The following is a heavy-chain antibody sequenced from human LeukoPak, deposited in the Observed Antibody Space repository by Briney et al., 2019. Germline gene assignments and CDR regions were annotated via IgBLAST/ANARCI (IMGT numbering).Heavy chain of an antibody. V-gene: IGHV4-38-2*01. J-gene: IGHJ4*02. CDR1: GYSISSGYY. D-gene: IGHD3-22*01. CDR3: ARHKTPRRSGYYY. Sequence: SSETLSLTCAVSGYSISSGYYWGWIRQPPGKGLEWIGSIYHSGSTYYNPSLKSRVTISVDTSKNQFSLKLSSVTAADTAVYYCARHKTPRRSGYYYWGQGTLVTVSS. CDR2: IYHSGST.